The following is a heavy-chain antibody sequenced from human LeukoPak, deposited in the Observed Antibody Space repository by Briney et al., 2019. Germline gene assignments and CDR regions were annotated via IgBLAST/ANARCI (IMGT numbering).Heavy chain of an antibody. Sequence: GSLRLSCAASGFTFSSYSMNWVRQAPGKGLEWVSYISSSSSTIYYADSVKGRFTISRDNAKNSLYLQMNSLRAEDTAVYYCARDKGGPKTDYWGQGTLVTVSS. CDR3: ARDKGGPKTDY. V-gene: IGHV3-48*01. D-gene: IGHD2-15*01. CDR2: ISSSSSTI. CDR1: GFTFSSYS. J-gene: IGHJ4*02.